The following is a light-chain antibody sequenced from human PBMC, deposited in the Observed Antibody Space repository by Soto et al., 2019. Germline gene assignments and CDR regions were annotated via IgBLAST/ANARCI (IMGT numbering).Light chain of an antibody. J-gene: IGKJ1*01. CDR1: QAINNY. CDR3: QQYDNWPRT. CDR2: DAS. V-gene: IGKV1-33*01. Sequence: DIQMTQSPSSLSASVGDRVTITCQASQAINNYLHWYQQKPGKAPKLLIYDASNLEKGAPSRFSGSGSGTDFTFDISSLQPEDFAVYYCQQYDNWPRTFGQGTKVDIK.